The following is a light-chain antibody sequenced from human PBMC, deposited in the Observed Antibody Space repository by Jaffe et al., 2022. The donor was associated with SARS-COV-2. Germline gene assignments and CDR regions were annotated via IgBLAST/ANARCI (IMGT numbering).Light chain of an antibody. Sequence: DIQMTQSPSTLSASIGDRVTITCRASQSISIWLAWYQQKPGKAPKLLIYKASTLESGVPSRFSGGGSGTEFTLTITSLQPDDFATYFCHQYNSYSPWTFGQGTKVDVK. CDR1: QSISIW. J-gene: IGKJ1*01. CDR2: KAS. CDR3: HQYNSYSPWT. V-gene: IGKV1-5*03.